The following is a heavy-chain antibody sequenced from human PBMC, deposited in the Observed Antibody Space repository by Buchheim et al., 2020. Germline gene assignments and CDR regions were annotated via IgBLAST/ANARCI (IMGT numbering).Heavy chain of an antibody. D-gene: IGHD3-10*01. CDR3: AREVSMIRELFNY. CDR2: MNPNSGNT. CDR1: GYTVTSYD. V-gene: IGHV1-8*01. Sequence: QVQLVQSGAEVKTPGASVKVSCKASGYTVTSYDINWVRQATGRGLEWMGWMNPNSGNTGYAQKFQGRVTMTRDTSISTVYMELSRLRSEDTAVYYCAREVSMIRELFNYWGQGTL. J-gene: IGHJ4*02.